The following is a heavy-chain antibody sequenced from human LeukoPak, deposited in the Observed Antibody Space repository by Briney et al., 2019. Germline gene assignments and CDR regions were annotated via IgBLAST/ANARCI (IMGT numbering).Heavy chain of an antibody. Sequence: SVKVSCKASGGTFSSYAISWVRQAPGQGLEWMGGIIPIIGTANYAQKFQGRVTITTDESTSTAYMELSSLRSEDTAVYYCARGDIVVVPAALLDVDAFDIWGQGTMVTVSS. J-gene: IGHJ3*02. D-gene: IGHD2-2*01. CDR3: ARGDIVVVPAALLDVDAFDI. CDR1: GGTFSSYA. V-gene: IGHV1-69*05. CDR2: IIPIIGTA.